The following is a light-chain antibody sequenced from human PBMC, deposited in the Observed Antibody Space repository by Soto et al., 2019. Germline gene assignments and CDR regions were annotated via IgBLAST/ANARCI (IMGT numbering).Light chain of an antibody. CDR2: GAS. V-gene: IGKV3-20*01. Sequence: EIVLTQSPGTLSLSPGEGATLSCGASQSVISDYLAWYQQKPGQPPRLLIFGASSRPTDIPDRFSGSGSGTDFTLTIDRLEPEDFGVYYCQQYGTPPFTFGQGTKLEIK. J-gene: IGKJ2*01. CDR1: QSVISDY. CDR3: QQYGTPPFT.